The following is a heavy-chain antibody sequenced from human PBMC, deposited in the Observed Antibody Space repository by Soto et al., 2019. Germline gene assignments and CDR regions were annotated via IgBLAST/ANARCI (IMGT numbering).Heavy chain of an antibody. Sequence: SETLSLTCTVSGGSISSYYWSWIRQPPGKGLEWIGYIYYSGSTNYNPSLKSRVTISVDTSKNQFSLKLSSVTAADTAVYYCARGAWLELPNWFDPWGQGTLVTVS. D-gene: IGHD1-26*01. J-gene: IGHJ5*02. CDR3: ARGAWLELPNWFDP. CDR1: GGSISSYY. CDR2: IYYSGST. V-gene: IGHV4-59*01.